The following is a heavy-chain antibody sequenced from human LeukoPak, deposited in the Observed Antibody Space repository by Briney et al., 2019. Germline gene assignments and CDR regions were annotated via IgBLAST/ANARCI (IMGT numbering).Heavy chain of an antibody. V-gene: IGHV3-30-3*01. CDR3: AKSVVVITFRFDD. CDR1: GFTFSSYA. D-gene: IGHD2-15*01. J-gene: IGHJ4*02. CDR2: ISYDGSNK. Sequence: GGSLRLSCAASGFTFSSYAMHWVRQAPGKGLEWVAVISYDGSNKYYADSVKGRFTISRDNSKNTLYLQMNNLRADDTAVCYCAKSVVVITFRFDDWGQGALVTVSS.